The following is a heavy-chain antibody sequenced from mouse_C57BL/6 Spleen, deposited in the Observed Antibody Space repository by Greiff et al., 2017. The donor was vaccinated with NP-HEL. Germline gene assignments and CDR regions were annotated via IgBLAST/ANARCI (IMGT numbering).Heavy chain of an antibody. J-gene: IGHJ2*01. CDR2: INPYNGGT. CDR1: GYTFTDYY. D-gene: IGHD1-1*01. CDR3: ARNPHYYGSSSDY. V-gene: IGHV1-19*01. Sequence: EVQLQQSGPVLVKPGASVKMSCKASGYTFTDYYMNWVKQSHGKSLEWIGVINPYNGGTSYNQKFKGKATLTVDKSSSTAYMELNSLTSEDSAVYYCARNPHYYGSSSDYWGQGTTLTVSS.